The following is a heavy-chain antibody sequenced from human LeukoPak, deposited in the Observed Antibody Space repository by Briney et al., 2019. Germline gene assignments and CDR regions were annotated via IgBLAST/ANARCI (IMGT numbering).Heavy chain of an antibody. V-gene: IGHV3-33*01. CDR2: IWYDGSNK. D-gene: IGHD5-18*01. J-gene: IGHJ4*02. Sequence: PGGSLSLSCAASGFAFSSYGVHGVRQAPGKGLEWVAVIWYDGSNKYYADSVKGRFTISRDNYKNTLYLQMNSLRAEDTAVYYCARDKGVGDSYGTFSDHWGQGTLVTVSS. CDR3: ARDKGVGDSYGTFSDH. CDR1: GFAFSSYG.